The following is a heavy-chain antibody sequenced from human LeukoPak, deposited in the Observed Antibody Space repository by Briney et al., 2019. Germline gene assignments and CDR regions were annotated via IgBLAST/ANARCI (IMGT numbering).Heavy chain of an antibody. CDR3: ATGWAYPLTIFGDADY. V-gene: IGHV1-24*01. J-gene: IGHJ4*02. D-gene: IGHD3-3*01. CDR1: GYTLTELS. Sequence: ASVKVSCKVSGYTLTELSMNWVRQAPGKGLEWMGGFDPEDGETIYAQKFQGRVTMTEDTSTDTAYMELSSLRSEDTAVYYCATGWAYPLTIFGDADYWGQGTLVTVSS. CDR2: FDPEDGET.